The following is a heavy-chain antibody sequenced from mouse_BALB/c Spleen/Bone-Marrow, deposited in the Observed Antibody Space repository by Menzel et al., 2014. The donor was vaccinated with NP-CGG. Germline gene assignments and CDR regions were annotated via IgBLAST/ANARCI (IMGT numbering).Heavy chain of an antibody. Sequence: QVQLKDSGTELVRPGTSVKISCKASGYAFTNYWLGWVEQRPGHGLEWIGDIYPGSGNTYYNEKFKGKATLTADKSSSTAYMQLGGLTSEDSAVYFCTRRRSLDYWGQGTTLTVSS. CDR3: TRRRSLDY. J-gene: IGHJ2*01. CDR1: GYAFTNYW. CDR2: IYPGSGNT. V-gene: IGHV1-63*01.